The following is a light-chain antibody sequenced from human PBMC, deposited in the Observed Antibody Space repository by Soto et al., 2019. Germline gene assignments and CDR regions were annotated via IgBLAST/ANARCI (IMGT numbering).Light chain of an antibody. V-gene: IGLV1-44*01. CDR1: TSNIGSNT. CDR2: SNN. CDR3: AAWDDSLSGYV. J-gene: IGLJ1*01. Sequence: QSLLTHHPSSSGTPGQRVTISCSGSTSNIGSNTVNWYQQLPGTAPKLLIYSNNQRPSGVPDRSSGSKSGTSASLAISGLQSEDEADYYCAAWDDSLSGYVFGTGTKVTVL.